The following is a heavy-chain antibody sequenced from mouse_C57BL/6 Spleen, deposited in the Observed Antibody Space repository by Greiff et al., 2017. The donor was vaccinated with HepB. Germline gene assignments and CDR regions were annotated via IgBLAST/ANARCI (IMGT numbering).Heavy chain of an antibody. J-gene: IGHJ2*01. V-gene: IGHV3-6*01. D-gene: IGHD1-1*02. CDR1: GYSITSGYY. CDR2: ISYDGSN. Sequence: EVHLVESGPGLVKPSQSLSLTCSVTGYSITSGYYWNWIRQFPGNKLEWMGYISYDGSNNYNPSLKNRISITRDTSKNQFFLKLNSVTTEDTATYYCARRDYYHFDYWGQGTTLTVSS. CDR3: ARRDYYHFDY.